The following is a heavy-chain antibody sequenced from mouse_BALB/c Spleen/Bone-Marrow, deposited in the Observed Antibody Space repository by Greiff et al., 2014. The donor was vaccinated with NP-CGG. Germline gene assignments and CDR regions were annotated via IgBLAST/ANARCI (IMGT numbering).Heavy chain of an antibody. CDR2: IHYSGTT. CDR1: GYSITSGYS. V-gene: IGHV3-1*02. Sequence: VQLQQSGPDLVKPSQSLSLTCTVTGYSITSGYSWHWIRQFPGNILEWMGYIHYSGTTNYNPSLKSRISITRDTSKNQFFLQLNPVTTEDTATYYCTRQNGNYYFDYWGQGTTLTVSS. D-gene: IGHD2-1*01. J-gene: IGHJ2*01. CDR3: TRQNGNYYFDY.